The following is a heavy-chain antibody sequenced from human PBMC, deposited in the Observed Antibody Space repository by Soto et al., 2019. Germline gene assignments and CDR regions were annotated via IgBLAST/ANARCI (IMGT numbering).Heavy chain of an antibody. V-gene: IGHV1-46*03. CDR3: ASVTSGSFLFDY. D-gene: IGHD1-26*01. CDR2: INPSGGST. J-gene: IGHJ4*02. CDR1: GYTFTSYY. Sequence: ASVKVSCKASGYTFTSYYMHWVRQAPGQGLEWMGIINPSGGSTSYAQKFQGRVTMTRDTSTSTVYMELRSLRSEDTAVYYCASVTSGSFLFDYWGQGTLVTVSS.